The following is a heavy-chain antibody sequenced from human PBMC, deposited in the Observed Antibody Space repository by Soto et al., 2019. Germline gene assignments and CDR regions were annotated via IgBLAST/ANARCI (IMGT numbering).Heavy chain of an antibody. CDR1: GFTFSSYG. D-gene: IGHD4-17*01. Sequence: GGSLRLSCAASGFTFSSYGMHWVRQAPGKGLEWVAVIWYDGSNKYYADSVKGRFTISRDNSKNTLYLQMNSLRAEDTAVYYCAIPEGLRPIWGQGTMVTVSS. CDR2: IWYDGSNK. J-gene: IGHJ3*02. CDR3: AIPEGLRPI. V-gene: IGHV3-33*01.